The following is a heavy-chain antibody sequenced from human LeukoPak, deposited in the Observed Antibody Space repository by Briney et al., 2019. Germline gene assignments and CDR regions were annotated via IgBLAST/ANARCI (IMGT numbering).Heavy chain of an antibody. CDR1: VYTFTSYD. CDR3: ARSYYYDSSGYFDY. J-gene: IGHJ4*02. CDR2: MNPNSGNT. V-gene: IGHV1-8*01. Sequence: ASVKVSCKASVYTFTSYDINWVRQATGQGLEWMGWMNPNSGNTGYAQKFQGRVTLTRNTSISTAYMELSSLRSEDTAVYYCARSYYYDSSGYFDYWGQGTLVTVSS. D-gene: IGHD3-22*01.